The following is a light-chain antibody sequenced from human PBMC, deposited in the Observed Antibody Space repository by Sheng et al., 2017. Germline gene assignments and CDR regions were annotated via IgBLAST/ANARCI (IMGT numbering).Light chain of an antibody. CDR2: DVS. CDR1: SSDVGSYNL. CDR3: CSYAGSSISWV. V-gene: IGLV2-23*02. Sequence: QSALTQPASVSGSPGQSITISCTGTSSDVGSYNLVSWYQQHPGKAPKFMIYDVSKRPSGVSNRFSGSKSGNTASLTISGLQAEDEADYYCCSYAGSSISWVFGGGTKLTVL. J-gene: IGLJ3*02.